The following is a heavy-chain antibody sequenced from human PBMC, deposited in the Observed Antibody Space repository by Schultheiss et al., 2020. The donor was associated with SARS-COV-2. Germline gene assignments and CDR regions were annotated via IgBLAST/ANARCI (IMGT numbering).Heavy chain of an antibody. D-gene: IGHD5-18*01. V-gene: IGHV1-46*01. CDR2: INPSGGST. CDR3: ARGILQLAAPPRANNWFDP. Sequence: ASVKVSCKASGGTFSSYAISWVRQAPGQGLEWMGIINPSGGSTSYAQKFQGRVTMTRDTSTSTVYMELSSLRSEDTAVYYCARGILQLAAPPRANNWFDPWGQGTLVTVSS. CDR1: GGTFSSYA. J-gene: IGHJ5*02.